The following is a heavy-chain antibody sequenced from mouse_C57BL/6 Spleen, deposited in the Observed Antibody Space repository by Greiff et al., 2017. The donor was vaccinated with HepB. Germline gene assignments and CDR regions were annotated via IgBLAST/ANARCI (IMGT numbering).Heavy chain of an antibody. CDR3: ASRRGYSYYFDY. CDR2: IYPGDGDT. J-gene: IGHJ2*01. D-gene: IGHD2-3*01. CDR1: GYAFSSSW. V-gene: IGHV1-82*01. Sequence: VKLVESGPELVKPGASVKISCKASGYAFSSSWMNWVKQRPGKGLEWIGRIYPGDGDTNYNGKFKGKATLTADKSSSTAYMQLSSLTSEDSAVYFCASRRGYSYYFDYWGQGTTLTVSS.